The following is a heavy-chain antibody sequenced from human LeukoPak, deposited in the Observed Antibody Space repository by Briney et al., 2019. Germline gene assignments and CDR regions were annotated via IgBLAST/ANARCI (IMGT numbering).Heavy chain of an antibody. J-gene: IGHJ4*02. CDR1: GFTFSSYG. CDR3: AKDRAEYFFRSDY. Sequence: GGSLRLSCAASGFTFSSYGMHWVRQAPGKGLEWVAVIWYDGSNKYYADSAKGRFTISRDNSKNTLYLQMNSLRAEDTAVYYCAKDRAEYFFRSDYWGQGTLVTVSS. CDR2: IWYDGSNK. V-gene: IGHV3-33*06. D-gene: IGHD3-3*01.